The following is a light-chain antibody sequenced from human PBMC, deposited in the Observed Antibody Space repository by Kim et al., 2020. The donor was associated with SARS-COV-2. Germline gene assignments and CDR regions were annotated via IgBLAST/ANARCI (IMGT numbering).Light chain of an antibody. CDR1: SSNIGSNY. V-gene: IGLV1-47*01. Sequence: QSVLTQPPSASGTPGQWVTISCSGSSSNIGSNYVYWYQQLPGTAPKLLIYRNNQRPSGVPDRFSGSKSGTSASLAISGLRSEDEAEYYCAAWDHSLSGVVFGGGTQLTVL. CDR2: RNN. J-gene: IGLJ2*01. CDR3: AAWDHSLSGVV.